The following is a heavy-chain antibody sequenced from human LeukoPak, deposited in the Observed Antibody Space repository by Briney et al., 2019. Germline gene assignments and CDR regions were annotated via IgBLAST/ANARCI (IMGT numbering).Heavy chain of an antibody. J-gene: IGHJ3*02. CDR3: ARTLYDFWSGYYYDAFDI. CDR1: GFTLSNYW. Sequence: GGSLTLSCAASGFTLSNYWVHWVRQAPGEGLVWVSRINEPGTWPTYEDSVRARFTISRDNAKTSPYLQMNSLRAEDTAVYYCARTLYDFWSGYYYDAFDIWGQGTMVTVSS. D-gene: IGHD3-3*01. CDR2: INEPGTWP. V-gene: IGHV3-74*03.